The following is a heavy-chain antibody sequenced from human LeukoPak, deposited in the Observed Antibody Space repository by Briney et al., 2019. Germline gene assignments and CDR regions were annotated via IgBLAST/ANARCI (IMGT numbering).Heavy chain of an antibody. CDR2: ISYDGSNK. J-gene: IGHJ3*02. CDR3: ARVGDSSSFDAFDT. Sequence: GGSLRLSCAASGFTFSSYAMHWVRQAPGKGLEWVAVISYDGSNKYYADSVKGRFTISRDNSKNTLYLQMNSLRAEDTAVYYCARVGDSSSFDAFDTWGKGTMVTGSS. D-gene: IGHD6-13*01. V-gene: IGHV3-30*04. CDR1: GFTFSSYA.